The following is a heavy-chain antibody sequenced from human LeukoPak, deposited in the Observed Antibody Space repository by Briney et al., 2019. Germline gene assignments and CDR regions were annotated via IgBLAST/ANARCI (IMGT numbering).Heavy chain of an antibody. J-gene: IGHJ1*01. CDR3: ASAYPWGYFQH. V-gene: IGHV3-74*01. CDR2: INSDGSST. Sequence: PGGSLRLSWAASGFTFSSYWMHWVRQAPGKGLVWVSRINSDGSSTSYADSVKGRFTISRDNAKNTLYLQMNSLRAEDTAIYYCASAYPWGYFQHWGQGTLVTVSS. D-gene: IGHD1-26*01. CDR1: GFTFSSYW.